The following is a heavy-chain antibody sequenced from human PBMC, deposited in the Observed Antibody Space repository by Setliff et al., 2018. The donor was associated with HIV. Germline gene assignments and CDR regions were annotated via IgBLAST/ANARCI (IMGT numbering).Heavy chain of an antibody. D-gene: IGHD2-2*03. CDR2: ILPFFDTA. V-gene: IGHV1-69*13. J-gene: IGHJ1*01. CDR1: GGTFTRNC. CDR3: ARDPYGYCTTTTCYVPGY. Sequence: SVKVSCKVSGGTFTRNCISWVRQAPGQGLEWMGGILPFFDTANYAQKFQGRVTIIADESTSTAYMELSSLRSVDTAIYYCARDPYGYCTTTTCYVPGYWGQGTLVTVSS.